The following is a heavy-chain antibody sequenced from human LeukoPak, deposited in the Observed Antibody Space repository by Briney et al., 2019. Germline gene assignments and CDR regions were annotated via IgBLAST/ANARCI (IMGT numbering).Heavy chain of an antibody. Sequence: PSETLSLTCAVYGGSFSGYYWSWIRQPPWKALEWIGEINHSGSTNYNPSLKSRVTISVDTSKNQFSLKLSSVTAADTAVYYCARAAGIAAAGNSYWGQGTLVTVSS. CDR1: GGSFSGYY. CDR3: ARAAGIAAAGNSY. CDR2: INHSGST. V-gene: IGHV4-34*01. J-gene: IGHJ4*02. D-gene: IGHD6-13*01.